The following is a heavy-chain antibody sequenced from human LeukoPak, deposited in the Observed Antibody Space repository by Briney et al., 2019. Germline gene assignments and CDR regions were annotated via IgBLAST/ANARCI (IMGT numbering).Heavy chain of an antibody. Sequence: GESLKISCKGSGYSFTTYWIAWVRQMPGRGLEWMGIISPDDSDTRYSPSFQGQVTISADKSINTAYLQWSSLKASDTAMYYCARLGTYWSNYYFEYWGQGTLVTVSS. CDR1: GYSFTTYW. CDR2: ISPDDSDT. D-gene: IGHD3-10*01. J-gene: IGHJ4*02. CDR3: ARLGTYWSNYYFEY. V-gene: IGHV5-51*01.